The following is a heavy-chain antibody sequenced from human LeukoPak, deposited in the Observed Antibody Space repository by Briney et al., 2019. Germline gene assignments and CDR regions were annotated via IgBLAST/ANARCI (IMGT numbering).Heavy chain of an antibody. CDR2: IYTSGST. D-gene: IGHD3-10*01. V-gene: IGHV4-4*07. CDR3: ARGRYYYGSGPPYCGMDV. J-gene: IGHJ6*02. CDR1: GGSINSYY. Sequence: SETLSLTCSVSGGSINSYYWSWIRQPAGKGLEWIGRIYTSGSTNYNPSLKSRVTMSVDTSKNQFSLKLSSVTAADTAVYYCARGRYYYGSGPPYCGMDVWGQGTTVTVSS.